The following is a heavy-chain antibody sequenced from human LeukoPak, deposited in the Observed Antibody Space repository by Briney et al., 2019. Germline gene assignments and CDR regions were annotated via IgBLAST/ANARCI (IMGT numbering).Heavy chain of an antibody. CDR3: ARRHGLGSYIDC. CDR1: GGSTSSSSYF. Sequence: PSETLSLTCTVSGGSTSSSSYFWGCVRQPPGEWLEWIGTIYYTGTTFYNPSLKSRVTISVDTSKNQFSLKLTSVTAADTAVYYCARRHGLGSYIDCWGQGTLVTVSS. D-gene: IGHD3-10*01. J-gene: IGHJ4*02. CDR2: IYYTGTT. V-gene: IGHV4-39*01.